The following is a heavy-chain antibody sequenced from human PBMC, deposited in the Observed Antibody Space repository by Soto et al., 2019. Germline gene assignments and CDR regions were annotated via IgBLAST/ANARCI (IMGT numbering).Heavy chain of an antibody. V-gene: IGHV3-33*01. CDR1: GFTFSSYG. D-gene: IGHD6-13*01. CDR3: AREWIAAAGIWYFDL. CDR2: IWYDGSNK. J-gene: IGHJ2*01. Sequence: ESGGGVVQPGRSLRLSCAASGFTFSSYGMHWVRQAPGKGLEWVAVIWYDGSNKYYADSVKGRFTISRDNSKNTLYLQMNSLRAEDTAVYYCAREWIAAAGIWYFDLWGRGTLVTVSS.